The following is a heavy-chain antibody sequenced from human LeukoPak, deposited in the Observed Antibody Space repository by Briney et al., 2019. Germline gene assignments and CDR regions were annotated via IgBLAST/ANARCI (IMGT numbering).Heavy chain of an antibody. D-gene: IGHD3-10*01. V-gene: IGHV3-23*01. Sequence: TGGSLRLSCAASGFTVSSNYMSWVRQAPGKGLEWVSAISGSGGSTYYADSVKGRFTISRDNSKNTLYLQMNSLRAEDTAVYYCAKRGGWLDYYYGMDVWGQGTTVTVSS. CDR1: GFTVSSNY. CDR3: AKRGGWLDYYYGMDV. CDR2: ISGSGGST. J-gene: IGHJ6*02.